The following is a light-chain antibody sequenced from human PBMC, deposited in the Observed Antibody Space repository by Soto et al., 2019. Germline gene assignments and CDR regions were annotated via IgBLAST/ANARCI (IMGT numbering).Light chain of an antibody. Sequence: QSVLTQPVSVSGSPGQSITISCTGTSSDLGSYDLVSWYQQHPGKAPKLMVYEVTKRPSGVSNRFSGSKSGNTASLTISGLQAEVESYYSGSSYEGSGTFYVCESGTKSTGL. CDR3: SSYEGSGTFYV. V-gene: IGLV2-23*02. CDR2: EVT. J-gene: IGLJ1*01. CDR1: SSDLGSYDL.